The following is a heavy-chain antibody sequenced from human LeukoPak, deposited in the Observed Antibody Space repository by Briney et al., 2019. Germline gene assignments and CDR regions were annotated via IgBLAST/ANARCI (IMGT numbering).Heavy chain of an antibody. V-gene: IGHV3-48*03. D-gene: IGHD2-21*02. CDR2: ISSSGSTI. CDR1: GCTFSSYE. Sequence: GGSLRLSCAASGCTFSSYELNWVRQAPGKGLEWVSYISSSGSTIYYADSVKGRFTISRDNAKNSLYLQMNSLRAEDTAVCYCARVAVCGGDCYLIDYWGQGALVTVSS. J-gene: IGHJ4*02. CDR3: ARVAVCGGDCYLIDY.